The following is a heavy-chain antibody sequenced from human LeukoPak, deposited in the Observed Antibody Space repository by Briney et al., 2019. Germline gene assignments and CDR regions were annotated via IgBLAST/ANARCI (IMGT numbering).Heavy chain of an antibody. CDR1: GGTFSSYA. CDR2: TIPIFGTA. D-gene: IGHD3-3*01. V-gene: IGHV1-69*05. CDR3: ARGFWSGYYFDY. Sequence: ASVKVSCKASGGTFSSYAISWVRQAPGQGLEWMGRTIPIFGTANYAQKFQGRVTITTDESTSTAYTELSSLRSEDTAVYYCARGFWSGYYFDYWGQGTLVTVSS. J-gene: IGHJ4*02.